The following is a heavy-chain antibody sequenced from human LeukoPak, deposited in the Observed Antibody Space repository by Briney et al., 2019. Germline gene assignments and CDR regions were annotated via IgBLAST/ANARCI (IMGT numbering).Heavy chain of an antibody. V-gene: IGHV3-21*01. J-gene: IGHJ4*02. CDR1: GFTFSSHA. D-gene: IGHD1-1*01. CDR2: ISPSSHRI. CDR3: ARGLRETGFDS. Sequence: GGSLRLSCAASGFTFSSHATNWVRQAPGKGLEWVSSISPSSHRIFDADSVKGRFTISRDNAKNALYLQMNSLRAEDTAVYYCARGLRETGFDSWGQGTLVTVSS.